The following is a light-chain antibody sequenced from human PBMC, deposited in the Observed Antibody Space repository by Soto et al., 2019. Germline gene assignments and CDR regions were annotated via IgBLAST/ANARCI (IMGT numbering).Light chain of an antibody. V-gene: IGKV3-20*01. CDR1: QSVSSSY. Sequence: EIVLTQSPGTLSLSPGERATLSCRASQSVSSSYLAWYQQKPGQAPRLLIYGAYSRATGIPDRFSGSGSGTDFTVTNSSLKPKDVPVYYCHQYDSSPLSFGGGTKVEIK. J-gene: IGKJ4*02. CDR3: HQYDSSPLS. CDR2: GAY.